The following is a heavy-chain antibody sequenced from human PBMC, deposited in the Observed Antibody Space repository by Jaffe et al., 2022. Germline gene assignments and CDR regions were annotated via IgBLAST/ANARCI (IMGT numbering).Heavy chain of an antibody. CDR3: ARGPNSNPSNIVATELDY. V-gene: IGHV1-3*01. D-gene: IGHD5-12*01. CDR1: GYTFTSYA. J-gene: IGHJ4*02. CDR2: INAGNGNT. Sequence: QVQLVQSGAEVKKPGASVKVSCKASGYTFTSYAMHWVRQAPGQRLEWMGWINAGNGNTKYSQKFQGRVTITRDTSASTAYMELSSLRSEDTAVYYCARGPNSNPSNIVATELDYWGQGTLVTVSS.